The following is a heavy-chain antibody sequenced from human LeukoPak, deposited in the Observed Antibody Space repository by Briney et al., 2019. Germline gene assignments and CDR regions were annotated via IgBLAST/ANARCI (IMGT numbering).Heavy chain of an antibody. V-gene: IGHV1-8*01. D-gene: IGHD6-13*01. CDR1: GYTFTNSD. Sequence: GASVKVSCKASGYTFTNSDINWVRQATGQGLEWMGWMNPNSGDSGNIQKFQGRVTMTRNTSISTAYMELSSLRSEDTAVYYCARGGYSSSWYARGWFDPWGQGTLVTVSS. J-gene: IGHJ5*02. CDR3: ARGGYSSSWYARGWFDP. CDR2: MNPNSGDS.